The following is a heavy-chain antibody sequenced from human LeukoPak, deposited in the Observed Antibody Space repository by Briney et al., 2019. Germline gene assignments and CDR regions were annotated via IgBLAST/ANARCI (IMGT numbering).Heavy chain of an antibody. J-gene: IGHJ4*02. V-gene: IGHV3-15*01. Sequence: PGGSLRLSCTTSGLTFSNAWMSWVRQAPGKGLEWVARIRTKAAGGTTDYVAPVKGRFTISRDDLKNILYLQMNSLKSEDTAVYYCTTDGLYWGQGTLVTASS. CDR1: GLTFSNAW. CDR2: IRTKAAGGTT. CDR3: TTDGLY.